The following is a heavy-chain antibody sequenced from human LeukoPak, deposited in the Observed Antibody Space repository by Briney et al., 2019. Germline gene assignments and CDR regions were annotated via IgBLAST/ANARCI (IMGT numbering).Heavy chain of an antibody. CDR3: ARTPSKHYYDY. J-gene: IGHJ4*02. V-gene: IGHV4-31*03. CDR1: GGSISSGAYY. CDR2: IYYNGGT. Sequence: SETLSLTCTVSGGSISSGAYYWSWIRQHPGKGLEWIGYIYYNGGTYSNPSLESRIIISVGTSKNQFSLKLRSVTAADTAVYYCARTPSKHYYDYWGQGTLVTVSS.